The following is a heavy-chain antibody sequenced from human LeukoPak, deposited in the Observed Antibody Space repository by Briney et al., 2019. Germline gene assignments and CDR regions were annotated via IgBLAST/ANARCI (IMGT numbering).Heavy chain of an antibody. CDR3: ARGLVDYYDSSGYPTPNYFDY. Sequence: SETLSLTCTVSGGSISSYYWSWIRQPPGKGLEWIGEINHSGSTNYNPSLKSRVTISVDTSKNQFSLKLSSVTAADTAVYYCARGLVDYYDSSGYPTPNYFDYWGQGTLVTVSS. CDR2: INHSGST. D-gene: IGHD3-22*01. CDR1: GGSISSYY. V-gene: IGHV4-34*01. J-gene: IGHJ4*02.